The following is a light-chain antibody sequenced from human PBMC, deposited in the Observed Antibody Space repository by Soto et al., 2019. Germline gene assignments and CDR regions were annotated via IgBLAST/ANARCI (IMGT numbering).Light chain of an antibody. V-gene: IGLV1-44*01. Sequence: QSVLTQPPSASGTPGQRVTISCSGSSSNIGSNTVNWYQQLPGTAPKLLIYSNNQRPSGVPDRFSGSKSGTSASLAISGLQSEDEAAYYCAAWDDSLNVYVFGTWNKLTVL. CDR1: SSNIGSNT. CDR3: AAWDDSLNVYV. J-gene: IGLJ1*01. CDR2: SNN.